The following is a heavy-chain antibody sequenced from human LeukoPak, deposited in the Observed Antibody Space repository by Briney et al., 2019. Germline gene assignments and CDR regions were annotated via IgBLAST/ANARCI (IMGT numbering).Heavy chain of an antibody. D-gene: IGHD5-18*01. J-gene: IGHJ6*03. Sequence: GGSLRLSCAASGFTFSSYSMNWVRQAPGKGLEWVAVISYDGSNKYYADSVKGRFTISRDNSKNTLYLQMNSLRAEDTAVYYCARVGYDYYYYYYMDVWGKGTTVTVSS. V-gene: IGHV3-30*03. CDR2: ISYDGSNK. CDR3: ARVGYDYYYYYYMDV. CDR1: GFTFSSYS.